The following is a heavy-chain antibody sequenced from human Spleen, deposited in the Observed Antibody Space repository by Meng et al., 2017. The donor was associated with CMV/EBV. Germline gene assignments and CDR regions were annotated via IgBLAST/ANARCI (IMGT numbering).Heavy chain of an antibody. V-gene: IGHV4-39*07. CDR2: IYYSGRT. Sequence: SETLSLTCTVSGDSFSGSSYYWGWILQPPGKGLEWIGSIYYSGRTYHNPSLKSRVTMSLDKSENQFSLHLSSVTAADTAVYYCAGDLYDGSGTYFPDSWGQGTLVTVSS. CDR3: AGDLYDGSGTYFPDS. D-gene: IGHD3-10*01. CDR1: GDSFSGSSYY. J-gene: IGHJ5*01.